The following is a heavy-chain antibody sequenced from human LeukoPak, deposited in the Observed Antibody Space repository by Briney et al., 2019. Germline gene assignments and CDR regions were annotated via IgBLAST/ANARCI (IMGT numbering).Heavy chain of an antibody. CDR2: IYTSGSS. CDR3: TRGRGI. V-gene: IGHV4-61*09. J-gene: IGHJ4*02. D-gene: IGHD3-10*01. Sequence: PSQTLSLTCTVSGGSISSGSYDWYWIRQPAGKGLEWIGHIYTSGSSNYSPSLKSRVTISVDTSKNQFSLKLTSVTAADTAVYYCTRGRGIWGQGTLVTVSS. CDR1: GGSISSGSYD.